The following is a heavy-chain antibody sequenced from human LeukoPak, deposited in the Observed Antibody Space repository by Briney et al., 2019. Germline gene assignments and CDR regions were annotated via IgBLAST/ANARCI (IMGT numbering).Heavy chain of an antibody. Sequence: ASVKVSCKASGYSFTNYATNWVRQAPGQGLEWMGWISAYNGNTRYAQKLQGRVTISKDTSTGTAYMDLRNMRDDDTAMYYCARNGRVRRVVKDLFEYWGQGTLVAVSS. CDR3: ARNGRVRRVVKDLFEY. CDR1: GYSFTNYA. CDR2: ISAYNGNT. V-gene: IGHV1-18*01. J-gene: IGHJ4*02. D-gene: IGHD3-10*01.